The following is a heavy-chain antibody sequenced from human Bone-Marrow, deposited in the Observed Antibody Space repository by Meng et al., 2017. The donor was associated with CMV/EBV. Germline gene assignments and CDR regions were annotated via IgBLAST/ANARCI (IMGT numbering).Heavy chain of an antibody. CDR1: GFTFSSYA. CDR3: ARLLLAAVAGDY. Sequence: LVESGGGVVQPGRSLRLSCAASGFTFSSYAMHWVRQAPGKGLEWVAVISYDGSNKYYADSVKGRFTISRDNSKNTLYLQMNSLRAEDTAVYYCARLLLAAVAGDYWGQGTLVTVSS. CDR2: ISYDGSNK. V-gene: IGHV3-30-3*01. J-gene: IGHJ4*02. D-gene: IGHD6-19*01.